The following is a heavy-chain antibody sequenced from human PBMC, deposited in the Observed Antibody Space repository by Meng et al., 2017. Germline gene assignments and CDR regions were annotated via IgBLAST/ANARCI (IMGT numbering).Heavy chain of an antibody. CDR2: IIPIFGTA. V-gene: IGHV1-69*01. J-gene: IGHJ4*02. CDR1: GGTFSSYA. CDR3: ARRLSSSWGPYFDY. D-gene: IGHD6-13*01. Sequence: QVQLGASGAWVRKPGSSVKVSWKASGGTFSSYAISWVRQAPGQGLEWMGGIIPIFGTANYAQKFQGRVTITADESTSTAYMELSSLRSEDTAVYYCARRLSSSWGPYFDYWGQGTLVTVSS.